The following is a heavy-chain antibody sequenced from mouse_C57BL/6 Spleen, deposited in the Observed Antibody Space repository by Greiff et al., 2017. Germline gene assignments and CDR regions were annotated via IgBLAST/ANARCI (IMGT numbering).Heavy chain of an antibody. J-gene: IGHJ2*01. CDR1: GYNFTSYW. CDR3: WIYNGYGGWYFDY. Sequence: QVQLQQPGAELVKPGASVKLSCKASGYNFTSYWMHWVKQRPGRGLEWIGRIDPNSGGTKYNEKFKSKATLTVDKPSSTTYMQLSSLTSEDSAVYYCWIYNGYGGWYFDYWGQGTTLTVSS. CDR2: IDPNSGGT. D-gene: IGHD2-2*01. V-gene: IGHV1-72*01.